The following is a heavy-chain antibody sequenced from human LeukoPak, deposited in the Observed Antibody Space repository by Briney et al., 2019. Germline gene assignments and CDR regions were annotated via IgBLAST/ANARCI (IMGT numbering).Heavy chain of an antibody. CDR3: ARGPSPLNY. Sequence: SQTLSLTCAISGDSVSSNSAAWNWIRQSPSRGLEWLGRTYYRSRWYSAYAVSVRSRISIKPDTSKNQFSLHLNSVTPEDTAVYYCARGPSPLNYWGQGTLVTVSS. V-gene: IGHV6-1*01. J-gene: IGHJ4*02. CDR2: TYYRSRWYS. CDR1: GDSVSSNSAA.